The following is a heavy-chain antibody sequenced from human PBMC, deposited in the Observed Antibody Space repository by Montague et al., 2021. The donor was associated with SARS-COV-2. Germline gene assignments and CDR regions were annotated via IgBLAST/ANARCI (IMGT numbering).Heavy chain of an antibody. D-gene: IGHD2-15*01. CDR2: IYYSGNT. CDR3: ARGVIAAPGYFDY. Sequence: TLSLTCTVSGGSFNSGAYFWGWIRQPPEKGLDWIAYIYYSGNTYYNPSLKSRVALSVDTSKKQFSLNLTSVTAADTATYYCARGVIAAPGYFDYWGQGTLVTVSS. V-gene: IGHV4-31*03. J-gene: IGHJ4*02. CDR1: GGSFNSGAYF.